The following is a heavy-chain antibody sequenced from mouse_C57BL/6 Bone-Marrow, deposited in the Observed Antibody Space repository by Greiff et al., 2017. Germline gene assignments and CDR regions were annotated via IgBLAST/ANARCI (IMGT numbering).Heavy chain of an antibody. D-gene: IGHD3-2*02. CDR2: IYPRSGNT. Sequence: VNLVESGAELARPGASVKLSCKASGYTFTSYGISWVKQRTGQGLEWIGEIYPRSGNTYYNEKFKGKATLTADKSSSTAYMELRSLTSEDSAVYFCARDSSGYLYAMDYWGQGTSVTVAS. V-gene: IGHV1-81*01. CDR1: GYTFTSYG. J-gene: IGHJ4*01. CDR3: ARDSSGYLYAMDY.